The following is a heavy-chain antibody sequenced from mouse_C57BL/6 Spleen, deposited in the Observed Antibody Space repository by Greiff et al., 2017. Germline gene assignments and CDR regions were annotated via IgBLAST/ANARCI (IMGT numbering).Heavy chain of an antibody. D-gene: IGHD1-1*01. Sequence: EVQVVESGGGLVKPGGSLKLSCAASGFTFSDYGMHWVRQAPEKGLEWVAYISSGSSTIYYADTVKGRFTISRDNAKNTLFLQMTSLRSEDTAMYYCASHYYGSSYDGFAYWGQGTLVTVSA. CDR1: GFTFSDYG. CDR3: ASHYYGSSYDGFAY. CDR2: ISSGSSTI. V-gene: IGHV5-17*01. J-gene: IGHJ3*01.